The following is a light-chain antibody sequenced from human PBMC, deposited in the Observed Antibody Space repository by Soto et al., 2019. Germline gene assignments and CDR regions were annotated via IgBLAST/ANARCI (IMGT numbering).Light chain of an antibody. V-gene: IGKV3-20*01. CDR1: QSVGRNY. J-gene: IGKJ5*01. CDR3: QRYGTSIT. Sequence: EIVLTQSPGTLSLSPGEGATLSCRASQSVGRNYLAWYQQKPGQAPRLLIYATSNRATGIPDRFSGSVSGTGFTLTISRLEPEDFAVYYCQRYGTSITFGRGTRLEI. CDR2: ATS.